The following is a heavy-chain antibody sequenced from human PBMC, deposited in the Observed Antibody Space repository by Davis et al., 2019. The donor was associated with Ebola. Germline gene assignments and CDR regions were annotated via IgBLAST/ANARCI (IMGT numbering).Heavy chain of an antibody. D-gene: IGHD3-10*01. Sequence: GESLKISCAASGFTFSTYSMSWVRQAPGKGLEWVSAISGSGGSTYYADSVKGRFTISRDNSKNTLYLQMNSLRAEDTAVYYCAKPAYYYGSGSYYNDGWFDPWGQGTLVIVSS. CDR3: AKPAYYYGSGSYYNDGWFDP. CDR2: ISGSGGST. J-gene: IGHJ5*02. CDR1: GFTFSTYS. V-gene: IGHV3-23*01.